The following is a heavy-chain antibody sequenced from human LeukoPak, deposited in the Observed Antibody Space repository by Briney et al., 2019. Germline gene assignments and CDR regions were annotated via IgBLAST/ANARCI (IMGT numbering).Heavy chain of an antibody. CDR3: ARVDTHPHYYYYYGMDV. D-gene: IGHD5-18*01. CDR1: GYTFTSYA. V-gene: IGHV1-3*01. CDR2: INAGNGNT. Sequence: ASVKVSCKASGYTFTSYAMHWVRQAPGQRLEWMGWINAGNGNTKYSQKFQGRVTITRDTSASTAYMELSSLRSEDTAVYYCARVDTHPHYYYYYGMDVWGQGPRSPSP. J-gene: IGHJ6*02.